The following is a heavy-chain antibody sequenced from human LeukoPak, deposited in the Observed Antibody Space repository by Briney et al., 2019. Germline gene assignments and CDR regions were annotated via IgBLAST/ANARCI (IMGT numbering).Heavy chain of an antibody. Sequence: GGSLRLSCAASGFTFSDYYMSWIRQAPGKGLEWVSYISSSGSTIYYADSVKGRFTISRDNAKNSLYLQMNSLRAEDTAVYYCARDLGSVRFIVATGDFDYWGQGTLVTVSS. D-gene: IGHD5-12*01. CDR3: ARDLGSVRFIVATGDFDY. CDR1: GFTFSDYY. V-gene: IGHV3-11*01. CDR2: ISSSGSTI. J-gene: IGHJ4*02.